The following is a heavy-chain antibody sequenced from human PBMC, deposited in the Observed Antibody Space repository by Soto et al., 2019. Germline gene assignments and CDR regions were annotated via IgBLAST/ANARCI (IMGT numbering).Heavy chain of an antibody. J-gene: IGHJ6*02. CDR3: SRALRSAYDPGYYGMDV. CDR1: GFTFSYYG. D-gene: IGHD5-12*01. V-gene: IGHV3-30*03. CDR2: ISYDGRNT. Sequence: QVQLVESGGGVVQPGRSLRFSCAASGFTFSYYGMHWVRQAPGKGLEWVSFISYDGRNTDFADSVKGRFTVSRDDSKSTLYLQMNSLRADDTAVYYCSRALRSAYDPGYYGMDVWGQGTTVSVSS.